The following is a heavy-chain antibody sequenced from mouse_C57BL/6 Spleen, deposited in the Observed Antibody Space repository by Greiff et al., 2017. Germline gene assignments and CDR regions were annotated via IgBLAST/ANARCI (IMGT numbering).Heavy chain of an antibody. V-gene: IGHV1-72*01. CDR3: ARLIYDAAFYAMDY. J-gene: IGHJ4*01. CDR2: IDPNSGGT. D-gene: IGHD2-3*01. CDR1: GYTFTSYW. Sequence: QVQLKQPGAELVKPGASVKLSCKASGYTFTSYWMHWVKQRPGRGLEWIGRIDPNSGGTKYNEKFKSKATLTVDKPSSTAYMQLSSLTSEDSAVYYCARLIYDAAFYAMDYWGQGTSVTVSS.